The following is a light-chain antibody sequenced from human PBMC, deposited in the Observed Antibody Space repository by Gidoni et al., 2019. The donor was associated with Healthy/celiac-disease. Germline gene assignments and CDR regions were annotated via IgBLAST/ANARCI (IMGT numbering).Light chain of an antibody. V-gene: IGKV3-15*01. Sequence: IVMTQSPATLSVSPGARATLSCRASQSVSSNLAWYQQKPGQAPRLLSYGASTRATGIPARFSGSGSGTEFTLTISSLQSEDFSVYYCQQYNNWPPWTXGXGTKVEIK. CDR2: GAS. J-gene: IGKJ1*01. CDR3: QQYNNWPPWT. CDR1: QSVSSN.